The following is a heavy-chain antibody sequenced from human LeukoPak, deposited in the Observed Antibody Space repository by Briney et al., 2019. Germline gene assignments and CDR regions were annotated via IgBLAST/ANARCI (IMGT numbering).Heavy chain of an antibody. Sequence: PSETLSLTYVDYGDSFLGTFWSSSRQPPGKGLEWIGEINHSGSTNYNPPLKSRVTISVDTSKNFIILKLSSVTSVYLEVNYLRMVDSSCCNCYAGWDNWFDPWGQGTLVTVSS. CDR2: INHSGST. CDR1: GDSFLGTF. J-gene: IGHJ5*02. V-gene: IGHV4-34*01. D-gene: IGHD3-22*01. CDR3: RMVDSSCCNCYAGWDNWFDP.